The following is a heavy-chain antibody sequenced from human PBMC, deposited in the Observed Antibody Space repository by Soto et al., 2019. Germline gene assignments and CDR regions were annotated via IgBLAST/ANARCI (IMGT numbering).Heavy chain of an antibody. V-gene: IGHV1-8*01. J-gene: IGHJ5*02. D-gene: IGHD3-22*01. CDR1: GYTFTSYD. CDR3: ARGGYYDSSGYS. Sequence: ASVKVSCKASGYTFTSYDINWVRQATGQGPEWMGWMNPNSGNTGYAQKFQGRVTMTRNTSISTAYMELSSLRSEVTAVYYCARGGYYDSSGYSWGQGTLVTVSS. CDR2: MNPNSGNT.